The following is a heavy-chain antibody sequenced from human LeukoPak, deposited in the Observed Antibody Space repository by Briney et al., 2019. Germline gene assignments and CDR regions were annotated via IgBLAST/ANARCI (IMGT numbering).Heavy chain of an antibody. Sequence: GGSLTLSCVASGFSFRNYGMHWVRQAPGKGLEWVSFIWREVNNKMYADSVKGRFTISIDNSNNMLYLQMDSLRPEDTGVYYCAKDPGASVPGFYMDVWGKGTTVNLSS. J-gene: IGHJ6*03. CDR2: IWREVNNK. V-gene: IGHV3-30*02. CDR3: AKDPGASVPGFYMDV. D-gene: IGHD2-2*01. CDR1: GFSFRNYG.